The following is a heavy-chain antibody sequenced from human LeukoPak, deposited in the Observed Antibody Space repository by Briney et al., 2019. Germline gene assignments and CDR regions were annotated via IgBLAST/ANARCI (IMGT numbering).Heavy chain of an antibody. J-gene: IGHJ6*03. V-gene: IGHV1-2*02. CDR2: INPNSGGT. CDR3: AKPYGSDARSYYYYYMDV. Sequence: ASVKVSCKASGYTFTGYYMHWVRQAPGQGLEWMGWINPNSGGTNYAQKFQGRVTMTRDTSISTAYMELSRLRSDDTAVYYCAKPYGSDARSYYYYYMDVWGKGTTVTVSS. CDR1: GYTFTGYY. D-gene: IGHD3-10*01.